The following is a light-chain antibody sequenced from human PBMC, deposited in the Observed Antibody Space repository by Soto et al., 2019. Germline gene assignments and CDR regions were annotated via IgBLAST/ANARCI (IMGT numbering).Light chain of an antibody. CDR2: LGS. J-gene: IGKJ2*01. V-gene: IGKV2-28*01. Sequence: DIVMTQSPLSLPVTPGEPASISCRSSQSLLYGAGYMYVDWYLQKPGQPPQLLIFLGSNRAPGVPYRFSGSVSGTDFTLKISRVETEDLGVYYCMQTLQTPYTFGQGTKLEIK. CDR3: MQTLQTPYT. CDR1: QSLLYGAGYMY.